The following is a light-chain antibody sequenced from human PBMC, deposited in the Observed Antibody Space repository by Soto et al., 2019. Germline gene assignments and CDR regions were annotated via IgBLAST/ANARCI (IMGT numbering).Light chain of an antibody. CDR1: SSDVGGYNY. CDR3: SSYTSSSPWV. V-gene: IGLV2-14*01. Sequence: QSALTQPASVPGSPGQSITISCTGTSSDVGGYNYVSWYQQHPGKAPKLMIYEVSNRPSGVSNRFSGSKSGNTASLTISGLQAEDEADYYCSSYTSSSPWVFGGGTKVTVL. CDR2: EVS. J-gene: IGLJ3*02.